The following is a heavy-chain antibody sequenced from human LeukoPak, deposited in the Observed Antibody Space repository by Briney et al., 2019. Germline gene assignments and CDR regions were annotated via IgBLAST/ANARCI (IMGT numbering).Heavy chain of an antibody. Sequence: GHSLRLSCAASGFIFSSYAMQWVRQAPGRGLEWVAFISFDGSNKYYTDSVKGRSTISRDNSQNTVSLQMNSLREEDTAVYYCAREGIYYGSGKTFDPWGQGTLVIVSS. J-gene: IGHJ5*02. V-gene: IGHV3-30-3*01. D-gene: IGHD3-10*01. CDR1: GFIFSSYA. CDR3: AREGIYYGSGKTFDP. CDR2: ISFDGSNK.